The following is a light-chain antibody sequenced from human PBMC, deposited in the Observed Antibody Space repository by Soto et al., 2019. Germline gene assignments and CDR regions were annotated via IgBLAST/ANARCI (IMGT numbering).Light chain of an antibody. Sequence: DIVMTQSPGTLSVSPGERATLSCGASQSVSSNLAWYQQKPGQAPRLLIYDASTRATGIPARFSGSGSGTDFTLSISSLQSEDFAVYFCQQYNTWPPYTFCQGTKLEI. V-gene: IGKV3-15*01. J-gene: IGKJ2*01. CDR1: QSVSSN. CDR2: DAS. CDR3: QQYNTWPPYT.